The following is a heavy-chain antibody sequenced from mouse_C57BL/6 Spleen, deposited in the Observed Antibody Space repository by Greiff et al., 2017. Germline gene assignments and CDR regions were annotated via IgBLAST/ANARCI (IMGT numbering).Heavy chain of an antibody. CDR1: GYKFTDYE. CDR2: IDPETGGT. Sequence: VQLQQSGAELVRPGASVTLSCKASGYKFTDYEMHWVKQTPVHGLEWIGAIDPETGGTAYNQKFKGKAILTADKSSSTAYMELRSLTSEDSAVYYCTRESNYYYDETLYYFDYWGQGTTLTVSS. D-gene: IGHD2-4*01. J-gene: IGHJ2*01. V-gene: IGHV1-15*01. CDR3: TRESNYYYDETLYYFDY.